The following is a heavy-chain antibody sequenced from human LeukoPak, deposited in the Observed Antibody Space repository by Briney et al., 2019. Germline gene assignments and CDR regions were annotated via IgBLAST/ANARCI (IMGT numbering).Heavy chain of an antibody. V-gene: IGHV1-8*01. CDR1: GHTFTSFY. CDR2: MHPNSGHT. CDR3: ARGIPHYYYDSSGGPRETEYFQH. J-gene: IGHJ1*01. D-gene: IGHD3-22*01. Sequence: SVKVSCKASGHTFTSFYIKWVRPPTGQVLEWMGWMHPNSGHTGYAQKFQGRVTMTRNTSISTAYMELSSLRSEDTAVYYCARGIPHYYYDSSGGPRETEYFQHWGQGTLVTVSS.